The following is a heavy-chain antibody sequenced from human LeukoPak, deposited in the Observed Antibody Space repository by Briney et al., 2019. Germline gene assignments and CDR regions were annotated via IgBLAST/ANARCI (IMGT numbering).Heavy chain of an antibody. V-gene: IGHV1-18*04. CDR1: GYTFTSYY. D-gene: IGHD2-21*02. CDR2: ISAYNGNT. Sequence: ASVKVSCKASGYTFTSYYMHWVRQAPGQGLEWMGWISAYNGNTNYAQKLQGRVTMTTDTSTSTAYMELRSLRSDDTAVYYCARDSPLLAYCGGDCYSAWFDPWGQGTLVTVSS. J-gene: IGHJ5*02. CDR3: ARDSPLLAYCGGDCYSAWFDP.